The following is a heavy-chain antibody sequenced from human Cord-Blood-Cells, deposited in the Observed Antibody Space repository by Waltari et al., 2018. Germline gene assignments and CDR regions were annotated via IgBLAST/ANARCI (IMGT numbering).Heavy chain of an antibody. Sequence: QVQLAQSGAEVKKPGASGKVSCQASGHTFTSYSMPWVRHAPGQGLEWMGIINPSGGSTSYAQKFQGRVTMTRDTSTSTVYMELSSLRSEDTAVYYCAREGGSYFDPWGQGTLVTVSS. CDR2: INPSGGST. V-gene: IGHV1-46*01. D-gene: IGHD1-26*01. CDR1: GHTFTSYS. J-gene: IGHJ5*02. CDR3: AREGGSYFDP.